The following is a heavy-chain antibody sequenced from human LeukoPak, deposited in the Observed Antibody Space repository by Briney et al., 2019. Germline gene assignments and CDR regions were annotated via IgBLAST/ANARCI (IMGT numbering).Heavy chain of an antibody. Sequence: GGSLRLSCSVSAFTFNTFDNFAMNWVRQAPGKGLEWVAAISESGASTYYAASVKGRFTISRDNAKNSLYLQMNSLRAEDTAVYYCARDWGLWFGERLNMDVWGKGTTVTVSS. CDR3: ARDWGLWFGERLNMDV. J-gene: IGHJ6*03. V-gene: IGHV3-23*01. CDR2: ISESGAST. CDR1: AFTFNTFDNFA. D-gene: IGHD3-10*01.